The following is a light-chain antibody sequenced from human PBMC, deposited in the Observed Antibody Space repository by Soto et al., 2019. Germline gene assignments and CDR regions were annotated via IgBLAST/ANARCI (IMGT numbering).Light chain of an antibody. V-gene: IGLV3-21*02. Sequence: SYELTQPPSVSVAPGQTARITRGGNNIGRKSVHWYQQKPGQAPVLFVDDDSNRPSGIPERFSGSNSGNTATLNTSRVEAGDEADSFCHVWDSSSEDVFGTGTKVTVL. CDR1: NIGRKS. CDR2: DDS. J-gene: IGLJ1*01. CDR3: HVWDSSSEDV.